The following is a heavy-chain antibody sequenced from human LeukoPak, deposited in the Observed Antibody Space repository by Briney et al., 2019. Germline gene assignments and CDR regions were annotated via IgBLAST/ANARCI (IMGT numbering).Heavy chain of an antibody. CDR3: ARHGPGGSYYFDY. D-gene: IGHD2-8*02. CDR2: IYPGDSDT. V-gene: IGHV5-51*01. CDR1: GYSFTSYW. J-gene: IGHJ4*02. Sequence: GESLKISCKGSGYSFTSYWIGWVRLMPGKGLEWMGIIYPGDSDTRYSPSFQGQVTMSADKSISTAYLQWSSLRASDTAMYYCARHGPGGSYYFDYWGQGTLVTVSS.